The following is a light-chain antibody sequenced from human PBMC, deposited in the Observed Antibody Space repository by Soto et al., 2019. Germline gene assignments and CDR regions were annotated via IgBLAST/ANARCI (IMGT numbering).Light chain of an antibody. Sequence: EIVLTQSPGTLSLSPWERATLSCRASQSVSSNYLAWYQQRPGQAPRLLIYDASNRATGIPARFSGSGSGTDFTLTISSLQPDDFATYYCQQYNSYSFGQGTKVDIK. J-gene: IGKJ1*01. CDR2: DAS. V-gene: IGKV3-20*01. CDR1: QSVSSNY. CDR3: QQYNSYS.